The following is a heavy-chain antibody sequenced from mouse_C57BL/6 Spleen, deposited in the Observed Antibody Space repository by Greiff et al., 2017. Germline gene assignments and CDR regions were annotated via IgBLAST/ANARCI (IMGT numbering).Heavy chain of an antibody. J-gene: IGHJ3*01. CDR1: GFTFSSYT. CDR2: ISGGGGNT. CDR3: ARGALQGCAY. V-gene: IGHV5-9*01. Sequence: EVMLVESGGGLVKPGGSLKLSCAASGFTFSSYTMSWVRQTPEKRLEWVATISGGGGNTYYPASVKGRFTISRDNAKNTLYLQMGSLRSEDTALYYCARGALQGCAYWGQGTLVTVSA.